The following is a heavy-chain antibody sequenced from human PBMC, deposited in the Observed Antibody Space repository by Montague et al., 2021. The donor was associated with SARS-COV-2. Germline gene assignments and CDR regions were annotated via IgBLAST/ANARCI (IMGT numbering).Heavy chain of an antibody. CDR1: GGSINSGGYY. CDR3: ARVHFVSSGWYPDAFDI. Sequence: TLSLTCTLSGGSINSGGYYWSWIRQHPEKGLEWIGYIYYSGSTYYXPSLKSRLTISVDTSKNQFSLKLSTVTAADTAVYYCARVHFVSSGWYPDAFDIWGQGTMVTVSS. V-gene: IGHV4-31*03. CDR2: IYYSGST. D-gene: IGHD6-19*01. J-gene: IGHJ3*02.